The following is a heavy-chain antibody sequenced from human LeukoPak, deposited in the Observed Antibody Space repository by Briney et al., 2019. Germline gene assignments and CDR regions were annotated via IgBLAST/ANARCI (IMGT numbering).Heavy chain of an antibody. CDR2: INPNSGAT. J-gene: IGHJ5*02. Sequence: VASVKVSCKASGYTFTVYFIHWVRQAPGQGLEWMGRINPNSGATDYAQKFQGRVTMTRDTSISTAYMELSSLKSDDTAVYYCARDAGSDIVVVPAADNWFDPWGQGTLVTVSS. CDR1: GYTFTVYF. CDR3: ARDAGSDIVVVPAADNWFDP. D-gene: IGHD2-2*01. V-gene: IGHV1-2*06.